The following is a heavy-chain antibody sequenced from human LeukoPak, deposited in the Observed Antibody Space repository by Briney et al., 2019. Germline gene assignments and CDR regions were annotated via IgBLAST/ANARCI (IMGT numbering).Heavy chain of an antibody. V-gene: IGHV3-20*04. Sequence: PGGSLRLSCAASGFNFDDYGMSRVRQAPGRGLEWVSFINWNGVSTDYADSVKGRFTISRDNAKNSLYLQMSSLRVEDTALYYCAREDGFCSGGSCYQHWGQGTLATVSS. D-gene: IGHD2-15*01. CDR1: GFNFDDYG. CDR3: AREDGFCSGGSCYQH. J-gene: IGHJ1*01. CDR2: INWNGVST.